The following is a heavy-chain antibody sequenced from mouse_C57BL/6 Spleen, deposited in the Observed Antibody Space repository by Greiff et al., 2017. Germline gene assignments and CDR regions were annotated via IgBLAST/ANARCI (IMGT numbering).Heavy chain of an antibody. D-gene: IGHD3-2*02. J-gene: IGHJ2*01. V-gene: IGHV5-4*01. CDR3: ARGSSGFDY. Sequence: EVQLVESGGGLVKPGGSLKLSCAASGFTFSSYAMSWVRQTPEKRLEWVATISDGGSYTYYPDNVQGRFTISRDNAKNNLYLQMSHLKSEDTAMYYCARGSSGFDYWGHGTTLTVSS. CDR2: ISDGGSYT. CDR1: GFTFSSYA.